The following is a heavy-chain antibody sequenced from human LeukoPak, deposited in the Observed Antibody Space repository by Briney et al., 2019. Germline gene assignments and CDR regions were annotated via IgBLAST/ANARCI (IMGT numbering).Heavy chain of an antibody. J-gene: IGHJ5*02. CDR3: ARGGGSWFGP. D-gene: IGHD3-16*01. CDR2: IYYSGST. CDR1: GVSISSYY. V-gene: IGHV4-59*01. Sequence: PSETLSLTCTVSGVSISSYYWSWIRQPPGKGLEWIGYIYYSGSTNYNPSLKSRVTTSVDTSKKEFSLKLSSVTAADTAVYYCARGGGSWFGPWGQGTLVTVSS.